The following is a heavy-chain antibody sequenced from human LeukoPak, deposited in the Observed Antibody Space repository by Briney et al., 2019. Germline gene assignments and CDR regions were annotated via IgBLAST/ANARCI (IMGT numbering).Heavy chain of an antibody. J-gene: IGHJ5*02. V-gene: IGHV3-30*02. Sequence: PGGSLRLSCAASGFTFSTYGMHWVRQAPGKGLEWVAFIRYDGGIKHYTDSVKGRFTISRDNPKNTLYLQMNSLRAEDTAVYYCAKDLIAWGQGTLVTVSS. CDR3: AKDLIA. D-gene: IGHD3-22*01. CDR2: IRYDGGIK. CDR1: GFTFSTYG.